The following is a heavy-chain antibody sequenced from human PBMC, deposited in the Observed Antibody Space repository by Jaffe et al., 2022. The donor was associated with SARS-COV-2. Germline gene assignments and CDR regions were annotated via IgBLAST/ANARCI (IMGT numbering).Heavy chain of an antibody. V-gene: IGHV1-8*01. CDR1: GYTFTSYD. D-gene: IGHD3-10*01. CDR2: MNPNSGNT. J-gene: IGHJ6*03. Sequence: QVQLVQSGAEVKKPGASVKVSCKASGYTFTSYDINWVRQATGQGLEWMGWMNPNSGNTGYAQKFQGRVTMTRNTSISTAYMELSSLRSEDTAVYYCARGSTPPVLLWFGESPMDVWGKGTTVTVSS. CDR3: ARGSTPPVLLWFGESPMDV.